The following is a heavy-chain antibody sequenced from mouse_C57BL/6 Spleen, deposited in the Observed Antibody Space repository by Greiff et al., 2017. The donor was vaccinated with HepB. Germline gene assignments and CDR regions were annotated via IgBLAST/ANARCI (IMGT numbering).Heavy chain of an antibody. V-gene: IGHV1-9*01. D-gene: IGHD1-1*01. CDR2: ILPGSGNT. CDR1: GYTFTGYW. J-gene: IGHJ4*01. Sequence: QVQLQQSGAELMKPGASVKLSCKATGYTFTGYWIEWVKQRPGHGLEWIGEILPGSGNTNYNEKFKGKATFTADTSSNTAYMQLSSLTTEDSAVYYCARDYYGEDYYAMDYWGQGTSVTVSS. CDR3: ARDYYGEDYYAMDY.